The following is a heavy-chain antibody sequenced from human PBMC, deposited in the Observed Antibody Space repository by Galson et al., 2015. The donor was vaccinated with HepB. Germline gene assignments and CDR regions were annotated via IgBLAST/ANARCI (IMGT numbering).Heavy chain of an antibody. CDR2: IIPIFGTA. CDR1: GGTFSSYA. D-gene: IGHD3-3*01. Sequence: SCKASGGTFSSYAISWVRQAPGQGLEWMGGIIPIFGTANYAQKFQGRVTITADESTSTAYMELSSLRSEDTAVYYCASPLLSLHTNIRYDFWSGCPFDYWGQGTLVTVSS. V-gene: IGHV1-69*01. J-gene: IGHJ4*02. CDR3: ASPLLSLHTNIRYDFWSGCPFDY.